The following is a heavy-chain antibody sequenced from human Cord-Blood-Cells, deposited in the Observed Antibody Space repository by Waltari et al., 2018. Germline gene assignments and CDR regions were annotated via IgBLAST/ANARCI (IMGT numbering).Heavy chain of an antibody. D-gene: IGHD7-27*01. CDR3: ARGNWGHWYFDL. CDR1: GFTFSSYS. CDR2: ISSSSSTI. V-gene: IGHV3-48*02. Sequence: EVQLVESGGGLVQPGGSLRLSCAASGFTFSSYSMIWVRQAPGKGLEWVSYISSSSSTIYYADSVKGRFTISRDNAKNSLYLQMNSLRDEDTAVYYCARGNWGHWYFDLWGRGTLVTVSS. J-gene: IGHJ2*01.